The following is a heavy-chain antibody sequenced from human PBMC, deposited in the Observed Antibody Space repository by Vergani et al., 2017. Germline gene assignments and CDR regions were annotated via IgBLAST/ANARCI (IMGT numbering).Heavy chain of an antibody. Sequence: EVQLVESGGGLVQPGGSLRLSCAASGFTFSSYAMSWVRQAPGKGLEWVSSISGSGGSTYYADSVKGRFTISRDNSKNTLYLQMNSLRAEDTAVYYCARGGYSSSPYYYYGMDVWGQGTTVTVSS. D-gene: IGHD6-6*01. V-gene: IGHV3-23*04. J-gene: IGHJ6*02. CDR3: ARGGYSSSPYYYYGMDV. CDR1: GFTFSSYA. CDR2: ISGSGGST.